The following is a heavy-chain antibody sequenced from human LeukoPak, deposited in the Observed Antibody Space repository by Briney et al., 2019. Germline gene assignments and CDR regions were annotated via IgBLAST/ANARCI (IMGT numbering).Heavy chain of an antibody. J-gene: IGHJ1*01. CDR2: ISSSSRII. CDR3: ARANYGGNPRYFQH. CDR1: GFTFSDYY. V-gene: IGHV3-11*01. D-gene: IGHD4-23*01. Sequence: GGSLRLSCAASGFTFSDYYMSWIRQAPGKGPEWISYISSSSRIIYYADSVKGRFTISRDNAQSSMYLQMNSLRAEDTAVYYCARANYGGNPRYFQHWGQGTLVTVSS.